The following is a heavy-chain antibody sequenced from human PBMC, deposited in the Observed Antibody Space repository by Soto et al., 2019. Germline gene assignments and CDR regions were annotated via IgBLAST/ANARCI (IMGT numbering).Heavy chain of an antibody. CDR3: TTARHCSSDACPAAE. J-gene: IGHJ4*02. D-gene: IGHD2-2*01. CDR2: IGPNPTNT. Sequence: EVQLLESGGGLVQPGGSLRLSCAASGLPFSATGILWVRQPPGGGLEWVSAIGPNPTNTKYTDSVKGRFTISRDTSKSTVFLQMTNLRAEDTALYYCTTARHCSSDACPAAEWGRGTLITVSS. V-gene: IGHV3-23*05. CDR1: GLPFSATG.